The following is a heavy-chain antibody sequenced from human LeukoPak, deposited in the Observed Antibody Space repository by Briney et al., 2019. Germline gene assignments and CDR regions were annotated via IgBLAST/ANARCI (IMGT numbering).Heavy chain of an antibody. D-gene: IGHD3-22*01. J-gene: IGHJ5*02. CDR2: IGNDGSNK. Sequence: GGSLRLSCAASGFTFSSYGMHWVRQAPGKGLEWVAFIGNDGSNKYYADSVKGRFIISRDNSKNTLYLQMNSLRAEDTAVYYCAKYYYDNSGPRWFDPWGQGTLVTVSS. CDR3: AKYYYDNSGPRWFDP. V-gene: IGHV3-30*02. CDR1: GFTFSSYG.